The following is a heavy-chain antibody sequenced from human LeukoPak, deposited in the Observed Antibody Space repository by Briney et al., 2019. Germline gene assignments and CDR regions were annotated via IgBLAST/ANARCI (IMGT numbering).Heavy chain of an antibody. CDR1: GFTFSTYS. CDR3: ARAYSSGWYFDY. CDR2: ISTSSTD. Sequence: GGSLRLSCAVSGFTFSTYSMNWVRQAPGKGLEWVSSISTSSTDNYSDSVRGRFTISRDNAKNSLYLQMNSLRDEDTAVYYCARAYSSGWYFDYWGQGTLVTVSS. D-gene: IGHD6-19*01. V-gene: IGHV3-21*01. J-gene: IGHJ4*02.